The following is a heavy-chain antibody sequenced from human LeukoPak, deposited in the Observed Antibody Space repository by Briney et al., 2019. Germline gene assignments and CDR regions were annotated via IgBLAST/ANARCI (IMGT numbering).Heavy chain of an antibody. J-gene: IGHJ3*02. V-gene: IGHV4-38-2*02. D-gene: IGHD6-13*01. CDR2: SYHTGST. CDR1: GYSITSGYY. Sequence: SETLSLTCTVSGYSITSGYYWGWIRQASGKGLEWIGSSYHTGSTLYNPSLKSRVTISVDPSKNQFSLKLSSVTAADTAVYYCASQSIAAAGDAFDIWGQGTMVTVSS. CDR3: ASQSIAAAGDAFDI.